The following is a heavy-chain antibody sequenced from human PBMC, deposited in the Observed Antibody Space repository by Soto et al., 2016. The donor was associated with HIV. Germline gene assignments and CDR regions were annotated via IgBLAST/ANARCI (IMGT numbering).Heavy chain of an antibody. J-gene: IGHJ4*02. V-gene: IGHV1-18*04. CDR3: ASGSGNYYDSSGYYSHFDY. D-gene: IGHD3-22*01. Sequence: QVQLVQSGAEVKKPGASVKVSCKTSGYSFSDYYMHWVRQTPEQGLEWMGWISVYNGNTNYAQKFQGRVSMTTDTSTSTAYLELRSLRSDDTAVYYCASGSGNYYDSSGYYSHFDYWGQGTLVTVSS. CDR1: GYSFSDYY. CDR2: ISVYNGNT.